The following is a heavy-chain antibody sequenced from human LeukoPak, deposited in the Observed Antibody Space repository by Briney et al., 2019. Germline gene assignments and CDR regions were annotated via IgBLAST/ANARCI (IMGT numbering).Heavy chain of an antibody. CDR2: ISGSGGST. Sequence: GGSLRLSCAASGFTFSSYAMSWVRQAPGKGLEWVSAISGSGGSTYYADSVKGRFTISRDNSKNTLYLQMNSLRAEDTAVYYCAKALSTSLAYYYYGMDVWGQGTTVTVSS. V-gene: IGHV3-23*01. CDR3: AKALSTSLAYYYYGMDV. J-gene: IGHJ6*02. D-gene: IGHD2-2*01. CDR1: GFTFSSYA.